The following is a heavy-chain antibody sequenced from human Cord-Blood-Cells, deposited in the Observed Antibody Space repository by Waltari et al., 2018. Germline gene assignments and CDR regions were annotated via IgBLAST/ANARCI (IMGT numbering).Heavy chain of an antibody. J-gene: IGHJ4*02. Sequence: EVQLVESGGGLVQPGGSLRLSCAASGFPSRSYDMHWVRQATGKGLGWVSASGTAGDTYYPGSVKGRFNISRENAKNSLYLQMNSLRAGDTAVYYCARVGQLGFDYWGQGTLVTVSS. CDR1: GFPSRSYD. V-gene: IGHV3-13*01. CDR2: SGTAGDT. CDR3: ARVGQLGFDY. D-gene: IGHD6-6*01.